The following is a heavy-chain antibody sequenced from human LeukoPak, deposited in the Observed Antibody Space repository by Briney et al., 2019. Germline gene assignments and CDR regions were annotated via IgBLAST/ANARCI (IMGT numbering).Heavy chain of an antibody. CDR3: ARVDTAMVIDY. CDR2: IIPILGIA. V-gene: IGHV1-69*04. D-gene: IGHD5-18*01. J-gene: IGHJ4*02. CDR1: GGTFSSYA. Sequence: SVKVSCKASGGTFSSYAISWVRQAPGQGLEWMGRIIPILGIANYAQKFQGRVTITADKSTSTAYMELRSLRSEDTAVYYCARVDTAMVIDYWGQGTLVTVSS.